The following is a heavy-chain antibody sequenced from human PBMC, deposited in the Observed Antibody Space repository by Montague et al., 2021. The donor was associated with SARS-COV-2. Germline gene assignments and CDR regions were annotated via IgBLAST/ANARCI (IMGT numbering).Heavy chain of an antibody. CDR3: ARHGNTLIAMIVVVIGYFDY. D-gene: IGHD3-22*01. J-gene: IGHJ4*02. Sequence: SETLSLTCTVSGGSISSSSYYWGWIRQPPGKGLEWIGSIYYSGSTYYNPSLKSRVTISVDTSKNQFSLKLSSVTAADTAVYYCARHGNTLIAMIVVVIGYFDYWGQGTLVTVSS. V-gene: IGHV4-39*01. CDR1: GGSISSSSYY. CDR2: IYYSGST.